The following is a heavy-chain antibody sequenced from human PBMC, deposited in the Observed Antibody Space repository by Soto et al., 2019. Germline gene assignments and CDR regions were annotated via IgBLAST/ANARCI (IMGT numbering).Heavy chain of an antibody. Sequence: ASVKVSCKASGYTFTSYAMHWVRQAPGQRLEWMGWINACNGNTKYSQKFQGRVTITRDTSASTAYMELSSLRSEDTAVYYCARESGSYDFWSGYSEEYFQHWGQGTLVTVSS. V-gene: IGHV1-3*01. CDR2: INACNGNT. J-gene: IGHJ1*01. CDR1: GYTFTSYA. D-gene: IGHD3-3*01. CDR3: ARESGSYDFWSGYSEEYFQH.